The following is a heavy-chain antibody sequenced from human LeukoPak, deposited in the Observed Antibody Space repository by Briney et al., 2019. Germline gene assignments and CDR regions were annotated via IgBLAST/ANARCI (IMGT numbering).Heavy chain of an antibody. J-gene: IGHJ4*02. CDR1: GGTFSSYA. CDR3: AREAGDSPVYFDY. V-gene: IGHV1-69*13. Sequence: ASVKVSCKASGGTFSSYAISWVRQAPGQGLEWMGGIIPIFGTANYAQKFQGRVTITADESTSTAYMELSSLRPEDTAVYYCAREAGDSPVYFDYWGQGTLVTVSS. D-gene: IGHD7-27*01. CDR2: IIPIFGTA.